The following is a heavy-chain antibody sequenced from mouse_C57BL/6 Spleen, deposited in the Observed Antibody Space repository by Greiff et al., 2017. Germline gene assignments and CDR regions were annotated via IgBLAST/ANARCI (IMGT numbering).Heavy chain of an antibody. J-gene: IGHJ4*01. CDR3: ARISSGLREDYAMDY. CDR1: GFSLTSYG. D-gene: IGHD3-1*01. CDR2: IWSGGST. Sequence: QVQLQQSGPGLVQPSQSLSITCTVSGFSLTSYGVHWVRQSPGKGLEWLGVIWSGGSTDYNAAFISRLSISKDNYKSQVFFKMNSLQADDTAIYDCARISSGLREDYAMDYWGQGTSVTVSS. V-gene: IGHV2-2*01.